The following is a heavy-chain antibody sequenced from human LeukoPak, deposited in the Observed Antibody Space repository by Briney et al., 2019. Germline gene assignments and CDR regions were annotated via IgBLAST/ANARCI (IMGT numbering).Heavy chain of an antibody. V-gene: IGHV4-59*01. CDR3: ARSKEYYDILTGYYGPLYYFDY. CDR1: GFTFSSYA. J-gene: IGHJ4*02. D-gene: IGHD3-9*01. Sequence: GSLRLSCAASGFTFSSYAMSLVRQPPGKGLEWIGYIYYSGSTNYNPSLKSRVTISVDTSKNQFSLKLSSVTAADTAVYYCARSKEYYDILTGYYGPLYYFDYWGQGTLVTVSS. CDR2: IYYSGST.